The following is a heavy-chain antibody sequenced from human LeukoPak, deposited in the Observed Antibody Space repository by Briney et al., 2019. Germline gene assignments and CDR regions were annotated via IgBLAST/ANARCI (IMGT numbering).Heavy chain of an antibody. D-gene: IGHD6-19*01. V-gene: IGHV1-3*01. CDR3: ASPAYSSGWYGVDY. CDR2: INAGNGNT. CDR1: GYTFSSYA. Sequence: ASVKVSCKASGYTFSSYAMQWVRQAPGQRLEWMGWINAGNGNTKYSQNFQGRVTITRDTSASTAYMELSSLRSEDTAVYYCASPAYSSGWYGVDYWGQGTLVTVSS. J-gene: IGHJ4*02.